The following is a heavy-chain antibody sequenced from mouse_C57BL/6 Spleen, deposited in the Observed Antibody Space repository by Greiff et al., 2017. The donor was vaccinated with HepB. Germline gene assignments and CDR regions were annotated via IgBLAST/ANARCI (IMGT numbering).Heavy chain of an antibody. CDR3: ARGLGRVPYFDY. CDR2: IDPSDSYT. D-gene: IGHD4-1*01. CDR1: GYTFTSYW. V-gene: IGHV1-59*01. Sequence: QVQLQQPGAELVRPGTSVKLSCKASGYTFTSYWMHWVKQRPGQGLEWIGVIDPSDSYTNYNQKFKGKATLTVDTSSSTAYMQLSSLTSEDSAVYYCARGLGRVPYFDYWGQGTTLTVSS. J-gene: IGHJ2*01.